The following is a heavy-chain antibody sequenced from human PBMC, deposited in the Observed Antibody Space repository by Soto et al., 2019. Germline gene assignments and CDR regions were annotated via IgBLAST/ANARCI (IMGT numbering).Heavy chain of an antibody. J-gene: IGHJ4*02. D-gene: IGHD5-18*01. Sequence: EVQLLDSGGGLVQPGGSLRLSCAASGFTFSSYAMSWVRQAPGKGLEWVSGISGSGGGTYYADSVKGRLTISRDNSKNTLYLQMNSLTAEDTAVYYCAKDGYSYRYPSYFDYWGQGTLVTVSS. V-gene: IGHV3-23*01. CDR2: ISGSGGGT. CDR3: AKDGYSYRYPSYFDY. CDR1: GFTFSSYA.